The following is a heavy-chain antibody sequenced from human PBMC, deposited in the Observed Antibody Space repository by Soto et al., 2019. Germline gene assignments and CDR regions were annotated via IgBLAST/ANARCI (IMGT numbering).Heavy chain of an antibody. CDR1: GGSITSSLSL. J-gene: IGHJ5*02. D-gene: IGHD5-12*01. Sequence: SETLSLTCTVSGGSITSSLSLWGWIRQSPGKGLTWIGGIRYSGTTYYTPSLKSRVTMSVDTSKNQFSLKLTSVTAEDTAVYYCARHGLSSGYDFDPWGQGILVTVSS. V-gene: IGHV4-39*01. CDR3: ARHGLSSGYDFDP. CDR2: IRYSGTT.